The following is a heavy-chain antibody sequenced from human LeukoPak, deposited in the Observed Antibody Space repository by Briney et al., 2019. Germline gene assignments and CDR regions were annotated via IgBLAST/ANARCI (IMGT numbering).Heavy chain of an antibody. J-gene: IGHJ5*02. V-gene: IGHV3-74*03. CDR2: INGDASNT. Sequence: QAGGSLRLSCAASGLIFNSYWMHWVRQVAGKGLVWVARINGDASNTTYADSVKGRFTISRDNAKNTLYLQMNSLRVDDTAVYYCARAMPHDNWFDPWGQGSLVTVSS. CDR1: GLIFNSYW. CDR3: ARAMPHDNWFDP. D-gene: IGHD2-2*01.